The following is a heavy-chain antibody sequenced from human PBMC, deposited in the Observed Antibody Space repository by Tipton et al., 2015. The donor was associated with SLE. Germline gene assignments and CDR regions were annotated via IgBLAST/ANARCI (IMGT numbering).Heavy chain of an antibody. J-gene: IGHJ6*02. Sequence: SLRLSCAASGFTFSTYGMHWVRQAPGQGLEWVALIWYDATNKHYADSVKGRFTISRDNSKNTVYLQMNSLRPEDTAVYYCARDMLASYPYDLDVWGQGTTVTVSS. D-gene: IGHD3-10*02. V-gene: IGHV3-33*01. CDR3: ARDMLASYPYDLDV. CDR1: GFTFSTYG. CDR2: IWYDATNK.